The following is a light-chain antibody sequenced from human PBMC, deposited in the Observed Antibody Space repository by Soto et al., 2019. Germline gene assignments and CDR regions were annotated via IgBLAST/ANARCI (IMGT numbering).Light chain of an antibody. Sequence: DIQMSQSPSSLSASVGDRVTISCRASQSISNFLNWYQQKPGKAPKLLIYSASSLHSGVPSRFSGSGSGTDFTFTISSLQAEDIATYFCQQYDSVFTFGQGTRLEL. CDR3: QQYDSVFT. CDR2: SAS. CDR1: QSISNF. J-gene: IGKJ5*01. V-gene: IGKV1-33*01.